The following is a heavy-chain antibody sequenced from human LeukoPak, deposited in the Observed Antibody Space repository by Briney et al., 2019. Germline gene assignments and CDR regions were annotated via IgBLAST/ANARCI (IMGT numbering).Heavy chain of an antibody. J-gene: IGHJ3*02. D-gene: IGHD3-3*01. V-gene: IGHV1-46*01. Sequence: ASVKVSCKASGYTFTSYYMHWVRQAPGQGLEWMGIINPSGGSTSYAQKFQGRVTMTRDMSTSTVYMELSSLRSEDTAVYYCARVGTGDPPYYDETQDAFDIWGQGTMVTVSS. CDR2: INPSGGST. CDR3: ARVGTGDPPYYDETQDAFDI. CDR1: GYTFTSYY.